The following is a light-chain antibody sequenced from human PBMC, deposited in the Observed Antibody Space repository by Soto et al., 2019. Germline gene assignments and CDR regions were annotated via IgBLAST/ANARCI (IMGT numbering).Light chain of an antibody. V-gene: IGKV1-5*01. CDR1: QSISSW. CDR3: QQYNSYSWT. Sequence: DIQMTQSPSTLSASVGDRVTITCRASQSISSWLAWYQQKPGKAPKLLIYDASSLESGVPSRFSGSGSETEFTLTISSLQPDDFATYYCQQYNSYSWTFGQGTKVDTK. CDR2: DAS. J-gene: IGKJ1*01.